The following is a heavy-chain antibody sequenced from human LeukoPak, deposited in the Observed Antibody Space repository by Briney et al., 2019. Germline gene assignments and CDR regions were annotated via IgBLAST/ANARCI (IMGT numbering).Heavy chain of an antibody. J-gene: IGHJ4*02. CDR3: ARFDYDILTGYIRNYFDY. CDR2: IIPILGIA. CDR1: GGTFSSYA. D-gene: IGHD3-9*01. V-gene: IGHV1-69*04. Sequence: GASVKVSCKASGGTFSSYAISWVRQAPGQGLEWMGRIIPILGIANYAQKFQGRVTITADKSTSTAYMGLSSLRSEDTAVYYCARFDYDILTGYIRNYFDYWGQGTLVTVSS.